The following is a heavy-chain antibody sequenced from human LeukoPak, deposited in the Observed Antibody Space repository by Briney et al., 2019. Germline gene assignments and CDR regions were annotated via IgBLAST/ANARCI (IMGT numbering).Heavy chain of an antibody. Sequence: GASVKVSCKASGYTFTSYGISWVRQAPGQGLEWMGWISAYNGNTNYAQKLQGRVTMTTDTSTSTAYMELRSLRPDDTAVYYCARAPSIFGVVTPDPPDYWGQGTLVTVSS. V-gene: IGHV1-18*01. CDR1: GYTFTSYG. CDR3: ARAPSIFGVVTPDPPDY. CDR2: ISAYNGNT. D-gene: IGHD3-3*01. J-gene: IGHJ4*02.